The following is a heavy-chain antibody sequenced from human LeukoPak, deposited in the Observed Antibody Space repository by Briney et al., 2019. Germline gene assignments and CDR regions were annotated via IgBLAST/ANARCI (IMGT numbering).Heavy chain of an antibody. CDR1: GGSTTDYC. V-gene: IGHV4-4*07. CDR2: IYSSGST. Sequence: SETLSLTCTVSGGSTTDYCWSWIRQPAGKGLEWIGRIYSSGSTNYNASLKSRVTMSVDTSKNQFSLKLSSVTAADTAVYYCAREVSARDGSLGRPFDYWGQGTLVTVSS. J-gene: IGHJ4*02. D-gene: IGHD3-10*01. CDR3: AREVSARDGSLGRPFDY.